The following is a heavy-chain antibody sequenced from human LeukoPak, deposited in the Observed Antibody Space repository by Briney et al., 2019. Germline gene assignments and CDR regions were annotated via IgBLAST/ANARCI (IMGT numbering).Heavy chain of an antibody. Sequence: SETLSLTCTVSGDSMRCSTYYWGWISQPPGKRLEWIGSVFYSGTTYYNPSLTSRITISVDTSKNQFSLGLSSVTAADTAVYYCARPAYCGGDCGAMVGAVGIWGQGTMVTVSS. CDR2: VFYSGTT. D-gene: IGHD2-21*02. J-gene: IGHJ3*02. V-gene: IGHV4-39*01. CDR1: GDSMRCSTYY. CDR3: ARPAYCGGDCGAMVGAVGI.